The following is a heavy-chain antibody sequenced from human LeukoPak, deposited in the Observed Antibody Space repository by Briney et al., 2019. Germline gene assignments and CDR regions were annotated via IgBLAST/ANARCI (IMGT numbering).Heavy chain of an antibody. Sequence: SETLSLTCTVAGGSISSDYWSWIRQPPRKGLEWIGDIYYSGSTNYNPSLKSRVTISVDTSKNQFSLKLSSVTAADTAVYYCARAGGRYCSSTSCYDLFDYWGQGTLVTVSS. V-gene: IGHV4-59*01. CDR3: ARAGGRYCSSTSCYDLFDY. CDR1: GGSISSDY. CDR2: IYYSGST. J-gene: IGHJ4*02. D-gene: IGHD2-2*01.